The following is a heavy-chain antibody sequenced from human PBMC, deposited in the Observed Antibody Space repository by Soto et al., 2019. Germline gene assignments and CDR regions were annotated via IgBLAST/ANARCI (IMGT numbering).Heavy chain of an antibody. V-gene: IGHV1-69*06. CDR2: IIPIFGTA. D-gene: IGHD6-6*01. CDR3: ARESSYSSSSRGNNWFDL. Sequence: ASVKVSCKASGGTLSSYAISWVQQAPGQGLEWMGGIIPIFGTANYAQKFQGRVTITADKSTSTAYMELSSLRSEDTAVYYCARESSYSSSSRGNNWFDLWGQGTLVTVSS. CDR1: GGTLSSYA. J-gene: IGHJ5*02.